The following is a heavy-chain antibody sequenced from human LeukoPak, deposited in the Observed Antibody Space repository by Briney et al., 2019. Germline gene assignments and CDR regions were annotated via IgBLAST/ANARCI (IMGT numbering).Heavy chain of an antibody. CDR3: ARAVSGYSYGYYFDY. J-gene: IGHJ4*02. CDR1: GFTVSSNY. CDR2: IYSGGST. V-gene: IGHV3-66*01. D-gene: IGHD5-18*01. Sequence: PGGSLRLSCAASGFTVSSNYMSWVRQAPGKGLEWVSVIYSGGSTYYADSVKGRFTISRDNSKNTLYLQMNSLRAEDTAVYYCARAVSGYSYGYYFDYWGQGTLVTVSS.